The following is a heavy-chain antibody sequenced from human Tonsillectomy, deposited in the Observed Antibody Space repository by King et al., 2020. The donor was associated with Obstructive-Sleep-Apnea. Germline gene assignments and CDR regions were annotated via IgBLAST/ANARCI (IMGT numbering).Heavy chain of an antibody. Sequence: VQLVESGGGLVQPGGSLRLSCAASEFTVSGTYMSWVRQPPGKGLEWFSIIDSGGTTYYAESVKGRFTISRDNSKNTVCLQMNSLRVEDTAVDYCARDVNSAMGDWGQGTLGTVSS. CDR1: EFTVSGTY. D-gene: IGHD5-18*01. V-gene: IGHV3-66*01. CDR2: IDSGGTT. J-gene: IGHJ4*02. CDR3: ARDVNSAMGD.